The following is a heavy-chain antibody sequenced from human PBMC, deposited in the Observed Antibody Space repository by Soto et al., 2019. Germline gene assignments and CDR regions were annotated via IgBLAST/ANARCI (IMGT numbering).Heavy chain of an antibody. J-gene: IGHJ6*02. V-gene: IGHV3-23*01. CDR3: ARSGAGRGLGFGLDV. D-gene: IGHD7-27*01. Sequence: EVQLLESGGGLVQPGGSLRVSCAASGFTLSSYTMNWVRQAPGKGLEWVSLISGGGASTSYADSVKGRFTISRDSSKNTLYLQMNSLGADDTALYYCARSGAGRGLGFGLDVWGQGTTVTVSS. CDR2: ISGGGAST. CDR1: GFTLSSYT.